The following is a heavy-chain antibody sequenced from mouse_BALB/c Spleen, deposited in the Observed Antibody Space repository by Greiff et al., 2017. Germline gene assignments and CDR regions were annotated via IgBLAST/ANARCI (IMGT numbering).Heavy chain of an antibody. CDR3: ARDLLFYDAPFAY. J-gene: IGHJ3*01. CDR1: GFTFSDYY. Sequence: EVHLVESGGGLVKPGGSLKLSCAASGFTFSDYYMYWVRQTPEKRLEWVATISDGGSYTYYPDSVKGRFTISRDNAKNNLYLQMSSLKSEDTAMYYCARDLLFYDAPFAYWGQGTLVTVSA. V-gene: IGHV5-4*02. D-gene: IGHD2-12*01. CDR2: ISDGGSYT.